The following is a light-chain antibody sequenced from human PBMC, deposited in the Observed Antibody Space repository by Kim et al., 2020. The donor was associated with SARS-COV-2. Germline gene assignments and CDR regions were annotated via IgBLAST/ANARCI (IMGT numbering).Light chain of an antibody. J-gene: IGKJ4*01. CDR1: HRIRRS. CDR2: DAS. Sequence: SSVRYSVAISMPAMHRIRRSLAWYQQKPGKAPKLLIYDASNSETGVPSMFSGSGSGTEFTFTISSLQPDDFAAYYCQQYNSYPLTFGGGTMVDIK. CDR3: QQYNSYPLT. V-gene: IGKV1-5*01.